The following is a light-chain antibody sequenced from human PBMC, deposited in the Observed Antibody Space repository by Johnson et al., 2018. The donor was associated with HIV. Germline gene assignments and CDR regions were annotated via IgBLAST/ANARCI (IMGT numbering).Light chain of an antibody. CDR2: ENN. Sequence: QSVLTQPPSVSAAPGQKVTISCSGSSSNIGNNNVSWYQQLPGTAPKLLIYENNKRPSGIPDRFSGSKSGTSATLGITGLQTGDEADYYCGTWDSSLSAGVFGTGTTVTVL. CDR3: GTWDSSLSAGV. V-gene: IGLV1-51*02. J-gene: IGLJ1*01. CDR1: SSNIGNNN.